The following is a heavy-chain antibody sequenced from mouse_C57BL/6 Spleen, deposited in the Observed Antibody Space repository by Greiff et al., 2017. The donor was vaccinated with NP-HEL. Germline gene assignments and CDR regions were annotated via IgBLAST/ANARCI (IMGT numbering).Heavy chain of an antibody. Sequence: EVKLVESGGGLVKPGGSLKLSCAASGFTFSDYGMHWVRQAPEKGLEWVAYISSGSSTIYYADTVKGRFTISRDNAKNTLFLQMTSLRSEDTAMYYCARGNYGHYFDYWGQGTTLTVSS. CDR1: GFTFSDYG. D-gene: IGHD1-1*02. CDR3: ARGNYGHYFDY. CDR2: ISSGSSTI. J-gene: IGHJ2*01. V-gene: IGHV5-17*01.